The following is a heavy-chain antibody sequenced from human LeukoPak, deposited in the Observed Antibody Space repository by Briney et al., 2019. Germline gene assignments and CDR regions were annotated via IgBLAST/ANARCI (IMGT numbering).Heavy chain of an antibody. CDR2: INHSGST. CDR1: GGSFSGYY. Sequence: KPSETLSLTCAVYGGSFSGYYWSWIRQPPGKGLEWIGEINHSGSTNYNPSLKSRVTISVDASKNQFSLKLSSVTAADTAVYYCARVVPAAIEVIGGWFDPWGQGTLVTVSS. D-gene: IGHD2-2*02. V-gene: IGHV4-34*01. J-gene: IGHJ5*02. CDR3: ARVVPAAIEVIGGWFDP.